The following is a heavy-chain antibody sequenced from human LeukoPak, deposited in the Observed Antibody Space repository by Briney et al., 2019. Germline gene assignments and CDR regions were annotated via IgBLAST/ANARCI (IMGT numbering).Heavy chain of an antibody. CDR3: ARDRYYYDSSGYYGSRGWFDP. V-gene: IGHV1-69*13. J-gene: IGHJ5*02. CDR1: GGTFSSYA. D-gene: IGHD3-22*01. CDR2: IIPIFGTA. Sequence: SVQVSCKASGGTFSSYAISWVRQAPGQGLEWMGGIIPIFGTANYAQKFQGRVTITADESTSTAYMELSSLRSEDTAVYYCARDRYYYDSSGYYGSRGWFDPWGQGTLVTVSS.